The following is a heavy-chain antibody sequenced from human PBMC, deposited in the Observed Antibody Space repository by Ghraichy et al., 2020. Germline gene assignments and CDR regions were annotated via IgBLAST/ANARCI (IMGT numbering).Heavy chain of an antibody. CDR1: GYSFTTFA. CDR3: ARWKTPGGGLDV. D-gene: IGHD1-1*01. V-gene: IGHV1-2*04. CDR2: IDPHSGAT. J-gene: IGHJ6*02. Sequence: ASVKVSCKASGYSFTTFALHWVRQAPGQGLEWMGWIDPHSGATTYAQRFQGWVTMTRDTSSSAVYMELNRLRSDDTAVYYCARWKTPGGGLDVWGQGTTVTVSS.